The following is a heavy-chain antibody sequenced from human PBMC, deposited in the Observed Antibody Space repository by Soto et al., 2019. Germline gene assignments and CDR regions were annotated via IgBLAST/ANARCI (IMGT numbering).Heavy chain of an antibody. Sequence: QVQLVQSGAEVKRPGASVKVSCKTSGYTFTNYGVSWVRQAPGQGLEWLGWISGYHDNTELAQSIQGRVTMTIDTSTGTAYMELRRLRSDDTAVYFWARGERYFDWLHPVDYWGQGTLVTVSS. V-gene: IGHV1-18*04. D-gene: IGHD3-9*01. J-gene: IGHJ4*02. CDR1: GYTFTNYG. CDR3: ARGERYFDWLHPVDY. CDR2: ISGYHDNT.